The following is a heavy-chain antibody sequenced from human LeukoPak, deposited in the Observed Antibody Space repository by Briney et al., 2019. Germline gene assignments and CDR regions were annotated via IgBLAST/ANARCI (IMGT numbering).Heavy chain of an antibody. CDR1: GGTFSSYA. CDR2: IIPIFGTA. V-gene: IGHV1-69*13. J-gene: IGHJ6*02. CDR3: ARGIIVVVPAHYGMDV. Sequence: ASVKVSCKASGGTFSSYAISWVRQAPGQGLEWMGGIIPIFGTANYAQKFQGRVTITADESTSTAYMELSSLRSEDTAVYYCARGIIVVVPAHYGMDVWGQGTTVTVSS. D-gene: IGHD2-2*01.